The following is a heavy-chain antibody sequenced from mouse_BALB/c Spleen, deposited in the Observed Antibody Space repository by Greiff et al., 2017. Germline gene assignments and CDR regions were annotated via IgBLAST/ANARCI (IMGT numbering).Heavy chain of an antibody. V-gene: IGHV1-55*01. J-gene: IGHJ2*01. CDR1: GYNFTSYW. D-gene: IGHD2-3*01. CDR2: IYPGSGST. Sequence: QVQLKQPGAELVKPGTSVKLSCKASGYNFTSYWINWVKLRPGQGLEWIGDIYPGSGSTNYNEKFKSKATLTVDTSSSTAYMQLSSLASEDSALYYCARWLLHYFDYWGQGTTLTVSS. CDR3: ARWLLHYFDY.